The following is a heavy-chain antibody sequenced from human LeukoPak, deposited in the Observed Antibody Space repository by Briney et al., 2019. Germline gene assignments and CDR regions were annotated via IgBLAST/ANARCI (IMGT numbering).Heavy chain of an antibody. Sequence: PGGSLRLSCAASGFTFSTYWMHWVRQAPGKGLVWVARIKGDGSSTIYADSVKGRFTISRDNSKNTLYLQTSSLRAEDTAVYYCARDEAGWYFDLWGRGTLVTVSS. CDR3: ARDEAGWYFDL. V-gene: IGHV3-74*01. D-gene: IGHD6-19*01. CDR1: GFTFSTYW. J-gene: IGHJ2*01. CDR2: IKGDGSST.